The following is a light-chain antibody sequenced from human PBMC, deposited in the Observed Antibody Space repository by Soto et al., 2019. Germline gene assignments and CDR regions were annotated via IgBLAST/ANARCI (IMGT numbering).Light chain of an antibody. Sequence: ETEMTQSPSTLSVSLGGRATLSCRASQSVSNYLAWYQQKPGQAPKLLIYDVSTRATGVPARFSGSGSGTEFTLTITSLQSEDFAVYYCLQYYSYPRTFGRGTKVDIK. CDR2: DVS. CDR1: QSVSNY. J-gene: IGKJ1*01. V-gene: IGKV3-15*01. CDR3: LQYYSYPRT.